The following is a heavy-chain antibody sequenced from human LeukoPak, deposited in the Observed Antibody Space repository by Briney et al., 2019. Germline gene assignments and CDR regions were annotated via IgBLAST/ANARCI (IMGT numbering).Heavy chain of an antibody. CDR3: ARYYDILTGPQGYYYYMDV. J-gene: IGHJ6*03. CDR2: MNPNSGNT. V-gene: IGHV1-8*01. CDR1: GYTFTSYD. D-gene: IGHD3-9*01. Sequence: GASVKVSCKASGYTFTSYDINWVRQATGQGLEWMGWMNPNSGNTGYAQKFQGRVTMTRNTSISTAYMELSSLRSGDTAVYYCARYYDILTGPQGYYYYMDVWGKGTTVTVSS.